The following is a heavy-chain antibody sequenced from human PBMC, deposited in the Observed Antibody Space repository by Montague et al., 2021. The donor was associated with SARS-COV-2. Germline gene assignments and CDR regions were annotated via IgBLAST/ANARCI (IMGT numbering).Heavy chain of an antibody. V-gene: IGHV4-61*02. CDR2: IYTIGST. CDR1: GDSITSDVSY. CDR3: ARDDFRWDFDC. Sequence: TLSLTCTVSGDSITSDVSYWSWIRQPAGKGLEWIGRIYTIGSTNYNPSLKSRLTISLDTSKNQFSLKLSSVTAADTAVYYCARDDFRWDFDCWGQGTLVTVSS. J-gene: IGHJ4*02. D-gene: IGHD2/OR15-2a*01.